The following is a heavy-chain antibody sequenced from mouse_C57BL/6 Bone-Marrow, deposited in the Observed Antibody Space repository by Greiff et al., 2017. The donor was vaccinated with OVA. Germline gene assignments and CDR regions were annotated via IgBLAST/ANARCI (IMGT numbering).Heavy chain of an antibody. CDR3: ARTYYGSRGWYFDV. Sequence: VKVVESGPGLVAPSQSLSITCTVSGFSLTSYAISWVRQPPGKGLEWLGVIWTGGGTNYNSALKSRLSISKDNSKSQVFLKMNSLQTDDTARYYCARTYYGSRGWYFDVWGTGTTVTVSS. J-gene: IGHJ1*03. V-gene: IGHV2-9-1*01. D-gene: IGHD1-1*01. CDR2: IWTGGGT. CDR1: GFSLTSYA.